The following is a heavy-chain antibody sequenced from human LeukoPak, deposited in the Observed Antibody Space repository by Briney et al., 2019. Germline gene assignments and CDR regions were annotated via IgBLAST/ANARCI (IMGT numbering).Heavy chain of an antibody. V-gene: IGHV3-21*04. D-gene: IGHD3-10*01. Sequence: GGSLRLSCAASGFTFSSYAMSWVRQAPGKGLEWVSSISSSSSYIYYADSVKGRFTISRDNAKNSLYLQMNSLRAEDTAVYYCAKDIAGPYYYGSGSPPCAFDPWGQGTLVTVSS. CDR2: ISSSSSYI. J-gene: IGHJ5*02. CDR1: GFTFSSYA. CDR3: AKDIAGPYYYGSGSPPCAFDP.